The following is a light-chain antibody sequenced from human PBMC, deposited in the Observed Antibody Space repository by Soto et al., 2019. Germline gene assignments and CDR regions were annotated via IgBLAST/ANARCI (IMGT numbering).Light chain of an antibody. J-gene: IGKJ5*01. CDR2: AAS. Sequence: DIQMTQPPYSLSASVGDRVTITCRASQSSSSYLNWYQQKPGDAPKLLIYAASSLKSVVPTRVSGSGSGKDFTLTISSLPPEDFATYHREPSYMTPWTFGKGTLLEI. CDR3: EPSYMTPWT. CDR1: QSSSSY. V-gene: IGKV1-39*01.